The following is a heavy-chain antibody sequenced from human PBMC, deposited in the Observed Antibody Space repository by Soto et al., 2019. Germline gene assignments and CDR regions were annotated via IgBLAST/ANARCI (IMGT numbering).Heavy chain of an antibody. CDR1: GFTFSSYA. CDR3: AREYREQWLVMNYYYGMDV. CDR2: ISYDGSNK. Sequence: GSLRLSCAASGFTFSSYAMHWVRQAPGKGLEWVAVISYDGSNKYYADSVKGRFTISRDNSKNTLYLQMNSLRAEDTAVYYCAREYREQWLVMNYYYGMDVWGEGTTVTVSS. D-gene: IGHD6-19*01. J-gene: IGHJ6*04. V-gene: IGHV3-30-3*01.